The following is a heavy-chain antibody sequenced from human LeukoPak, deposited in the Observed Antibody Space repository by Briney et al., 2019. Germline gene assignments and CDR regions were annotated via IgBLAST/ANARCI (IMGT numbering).Heavy chain of an antibody. Sequence: PGGSLRLSCAASGFTFDDYAMHWVRQAPGKGLEWVAVISYDGSNKYYADSVKGRFTISRDNSKNTLYLQMNSLRAEDTAVYYCARSPQVRGYFDYWGQGTLVTVSS. CDR1: GFTFDDYA. J-gene: IGHJ4*02. CDR3: ARSPQVRGYFDY. V-gene: IGHV3-30-3*01. CDR2: ISYDGSNK. D-gene: IGHD1-1*01.